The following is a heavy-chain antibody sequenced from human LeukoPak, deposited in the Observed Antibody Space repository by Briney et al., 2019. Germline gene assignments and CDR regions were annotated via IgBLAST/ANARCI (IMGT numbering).Heavy chain of an antibody. V-gene: IGHV3-23*01. D-gene: IGHD4-23*01. J-gene: IGHJ4*02. CDR1: GFTFSSYA. CDR2: ISGSGGST. Sequence: PGGSLRLSCAASGFTFSSYAMSWVRQAPGKGLEWVSAISGSGGSTYYADSVKGRFTISRDNSKNTLYLQMNSLRAEDTAVYYCVKDFLTVVTFDYFDYWGQGTLVTVSS. CDR3: VKDFLTVVTFDYFDY.